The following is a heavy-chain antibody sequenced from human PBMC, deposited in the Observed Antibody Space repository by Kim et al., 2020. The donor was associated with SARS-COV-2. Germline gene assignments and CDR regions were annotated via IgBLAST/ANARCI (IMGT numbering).Heavy chain of an antibody. J-gene: IGHJ4*02. CDR2: QGGSQT. V-gene: IGHV3-7*04. CDR3: LRGASIR. Sequence: QGGSQTYYVDSVKARFTIPRDNAKNTVYLQMNSLRAENTAVYYCLRGASIRWGQGTLVTVSA. D-gene: IGHD3-9*01.